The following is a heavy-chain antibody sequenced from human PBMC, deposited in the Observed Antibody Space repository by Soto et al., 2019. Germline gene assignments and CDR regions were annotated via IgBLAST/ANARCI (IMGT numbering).Heavy chain of an antibody. D-gene: IGHD3-9*01. V-gene: IGHV3-66*01. CDR3: ARGLAVRSSDALDI. J-gene: IGHJ3*02. Sequence: EVQLAESGGGLVQPGGSLRLSCAASGFTVSSNYMNWVRQAPGKGLEWVSVIYSGGSTYYADSVKGRFIISSDNSKHTLFLQMNSLRAEDTAVYYCARGLAVRSSDALDIWGQGTKVTVSS. CDR2: IYSGGST. CDR1: GFTVSSNY.